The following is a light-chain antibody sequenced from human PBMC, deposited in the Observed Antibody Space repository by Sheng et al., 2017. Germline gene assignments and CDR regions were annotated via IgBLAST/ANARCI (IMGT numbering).Light chain of an antibody. CDR2: AAS. V-gene: IGKV1-16*01. CDR3: QQYNSYSIT. J-gene: IGKJ3*01. Sequence: DIQMTQSPSSLSASVGDRVTITCRASLGISSYLAWYQQKPGKAPKLLIYAASTLQSGVPSRFSGSGSGTDFTLIISSLQRDDFATYYCQQYNSYSITFGPGTKVDIK. CDR1: LGISSY.